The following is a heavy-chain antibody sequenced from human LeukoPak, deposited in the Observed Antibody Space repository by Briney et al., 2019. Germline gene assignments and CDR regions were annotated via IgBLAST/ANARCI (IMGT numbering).Heavy chain of an antibody. CDR2: ISGSGGST. D-gene: IGHD3-10*01. Sequence: GGSLRLSCAASGFTFSSYAMSWVRQAPGKGLEWASAISGSGGSTYYADSVKGRFTISRDNSKNTLYLQMNSLRAEDTAVYYCAKDEVLLWFGEPHFDYWGQGTLVTVSS. J-gene: IGHJ4*02. CDR1: GFTFSSYA. CDR3: AKDEVLLWFGEPHFDY. V-gene: IGHV3-23*01.